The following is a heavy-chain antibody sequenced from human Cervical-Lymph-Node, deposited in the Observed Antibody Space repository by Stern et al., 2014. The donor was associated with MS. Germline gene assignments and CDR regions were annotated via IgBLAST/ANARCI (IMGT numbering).Heavy chain of an antibody. J-gene: IGHJ6*02. D-gene: IGHD2-21*02. CDR1: GFDFDSYS. V-gene: IGHV3-21*01. CDR2: IASSGGKI. CDR3: ASPHCGGDCWANDQYTMDV. Sequence: EDQLVESGGGLVKPGGTLRLSCIASGFDFDSYSMRWVRQVPGKGLERVASIASSGGKIFYADSVKGRFTISRDNSMKSLYLQMKSLRLEDTATYYCASPHCGGDCWANDQYTMDVWGQGTTVTVAS.